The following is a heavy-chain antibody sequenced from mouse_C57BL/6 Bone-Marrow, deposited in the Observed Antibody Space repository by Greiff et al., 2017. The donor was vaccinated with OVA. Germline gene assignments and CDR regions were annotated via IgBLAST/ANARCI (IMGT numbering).Heavy chain of an antibody. CDR3: ARSDYYGSSYHYAMDY. CDR1: GYTFTSYW. J-gene: IGHJ4*01. CDR2: IDPSDSYT. Sequence: VQLQQPGAELVMPGASVKLSCKASGYTFTSYWMHWVKQRPGQGLEWIGEIDPSDSYTNYNQKFKGKSTLTVDKSSSTAYMQLSSLTSEDSAVYYCARSDYYGSSYHYAMDYWGQGTSVTVSS. V-gene: IGHV1-69*01. D-gene: IGHD1-1*01.